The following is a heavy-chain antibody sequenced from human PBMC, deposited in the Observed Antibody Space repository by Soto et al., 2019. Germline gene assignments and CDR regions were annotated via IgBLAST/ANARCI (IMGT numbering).Heavy chain of an antibody. CDR3: ARVKREPTGSSYYFDY. J-gene: IGHJ4*02. CDR2: IYYSGST. Sequence: ETLSLTCTVSGGSLRSSSYYWGWIRQPPGKGLEWVGGIYYSGSTYYNPSLKSRVTISVDTSKNQFSLKLSSVTAADTAVYYCARVKREPTGSSYYFDYWGQGTLVTVSS. D-gene: IGHD1-1*01. V-gene: IGHV4-39*07. CDR1: GGSLRSSSYY.